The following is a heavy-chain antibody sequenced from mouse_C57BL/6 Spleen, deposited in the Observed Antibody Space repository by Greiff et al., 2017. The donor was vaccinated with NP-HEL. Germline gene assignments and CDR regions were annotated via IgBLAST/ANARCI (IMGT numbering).Heavy chain of an antibody. CDR1: GYAFTNYL. CDR2: INPGSGGT. Sequence: QVQLKQSGAELVRPGTSVKVSCKASGYAFTNYLIEWVKQRPGQGLEWIGVINPGSGGTTYNEKFKGKATLTADKSSSTAYMQLSSLTSEDSAVYFCARSGSYSLYYFDYWGQGTTLTVSS. J-gene: IGHJ2*01. V-gene: IGHV1-54*01. CDR3: ARSGSYSLYYFDY. D-gene: IGHD2-12*01.